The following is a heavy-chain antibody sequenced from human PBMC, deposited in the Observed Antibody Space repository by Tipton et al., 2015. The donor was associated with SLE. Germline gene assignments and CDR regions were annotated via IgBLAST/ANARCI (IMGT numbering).Heavy chain of an antibody. J-gene: IGHJ3*02. CDR3: ARDYGSGSQGTFDI. CDR2: IYTSGST. D-gene: IGHD3-10*01. Sequence: TLSLTCTVSGGSISSSSYYWSWIRQPPGKGLEWIGYIYTSGSTNYNPSLKSRVTISVDTSKNQFSLKLSSVTAADTAVYYCARDYGSGSQGTFDIWGQGTMVTVSS. V-gene: IGHV4-61*09. CDR1: GGSISSSSYY.